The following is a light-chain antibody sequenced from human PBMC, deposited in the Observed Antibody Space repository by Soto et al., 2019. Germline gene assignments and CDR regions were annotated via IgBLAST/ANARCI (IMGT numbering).Light chain of an antibody. Sequence: QRVLTQSPSASASLGASVKLTCTLSSGHSSYAIAWHQQQPEKGPRYLMKLNSDGSHSKGDGIPDRFSGSSSGAERYLTISSLQSEDEADYYCQTWGTGIRGVLGGGTKLTVL. CDR2: LNSDGSH. J-gene: IGLJ2*01. CDR3: QTWGTGIRGV. V-gene: IGLV4-69*01. CDR1: SGHSSYA.